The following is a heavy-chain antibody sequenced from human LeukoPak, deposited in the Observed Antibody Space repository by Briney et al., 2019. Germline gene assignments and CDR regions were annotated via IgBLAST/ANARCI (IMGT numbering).Heavy chain of an antibody. CDR3: ARRRSSGWFDY. CDR1: GGSISSYY. V-gene: IGHV4-59*08. CDR2: SHNSGNT. D-gene: IGHD6-19*01. J-gene: IGHJ4*02. Sequence: PSETLSLTCTVSGGSISSYYWSWIRQPPGKGLEWIGYSHNSGNTNYNPSLKSRVNISVDTSKNQVSLKLSSVTAADTAVYYCARRRSSGWFDYWGQGTLVTVSS.